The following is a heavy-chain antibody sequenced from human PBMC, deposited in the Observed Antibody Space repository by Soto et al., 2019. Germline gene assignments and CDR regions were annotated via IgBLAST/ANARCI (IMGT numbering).Heavy chain of an antibody. CDR1: GDSVSSNNAA. V-gene: IGHV6-1*01. D-gene: IGHD4-17*01. Sequence: SQTLSLTCAISGDSVSSNNAAWNWIRQSPSRGLEWLGRTYYRSKWYREYAVSVKGRITINPDTSKNQFSLQLNSVAPEEAAVYYCARTNGYLDYWGQGILVTVSS. J-gene: IGHJ4*02. CDR3: ARTNGYLDY. CDR2: TYYRSKWYR.